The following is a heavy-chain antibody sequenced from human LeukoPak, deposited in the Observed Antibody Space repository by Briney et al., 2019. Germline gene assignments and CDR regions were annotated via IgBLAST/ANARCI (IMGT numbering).Heavy chain of an antibody. V-gene: IGHV4-39*07. CDR2: IYYSGST. D-gene: IGHD1-26*01. J-gene: IGHJ4*02. CDR1: GGSISSSSYY. CDR3: ARTSRVGATYFDY. Sequence: PSETLSLTCTVSGGSISSSSYYWGWIRQPPGKGLEWIGSIYYSGSTYYNPSLKSRVTISVDTSKNQFSLKLSSVTAADTAVYYCARTSRVGATYFDYWGQGTLVTVSS.